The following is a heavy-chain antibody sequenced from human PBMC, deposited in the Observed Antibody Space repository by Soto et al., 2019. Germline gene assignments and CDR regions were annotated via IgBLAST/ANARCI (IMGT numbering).Heavy chain of an antibody. CDR2: IYAGGDT. CDR1: GFTVSSSY. V-gene: IGHV3-66*01. D-gene: IGHD2-8*02. Sequence: EVQVVESGGGLAQPGGSLRLSCAASGFTVSSSYMSWVRQAPGKRLEWVSVIYAGGDTFYADSVKGRFTISRDNSDNTLYLQMNRLRGEDTAVYYCALQCTGGNCFGYWGQGTLVTVSS. CDR3: ALQCTGGNCFGY. J-gene: IGHJ4*02.